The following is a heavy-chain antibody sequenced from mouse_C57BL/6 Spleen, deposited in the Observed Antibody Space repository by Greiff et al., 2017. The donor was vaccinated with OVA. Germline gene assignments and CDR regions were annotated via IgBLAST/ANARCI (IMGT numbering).Heavy chain of an antibody. CDR1: GFTFSDYG. Sequence: EVMLVESGGGLVKPGGSLKLSCAASGFTFSDYGMHWVRQAPEKGLAWVAYISSGSSTIYYADTVKGRFTISRDNAKNTLFLQMTSLRSEDTAMYYCASGLRSFFDYWGQGTTLTVSS. CDR2: ISSGSSTI. V-gene: IGHV5-17*01. D-gene: IGHD1-1*01. J-gene: IGHJ2*01. CDR3: ASGLRSFFDY.